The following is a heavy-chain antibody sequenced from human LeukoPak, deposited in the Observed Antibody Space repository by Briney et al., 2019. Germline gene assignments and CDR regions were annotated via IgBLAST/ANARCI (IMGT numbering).Heavy chain of an antibody. CDR1: GFTFSSYA. D-gene: IGHD1-1*01. CDR2: ISSSSTI. V-gene: IGHV3-48*01. Sequence: GGSLRLSCAASGFTFSSYAMNWVRQAPGKGLEWVSYISSSSTIYYADSVRGRFTISRDNSKNTLYLQMNSLRAEDTAVYYCARDTAGSTTGTTLAYWGQGTLVTVSS. CDR3: ARDTAGSTTGTTLAY. J-gene: IGHJ4*02.